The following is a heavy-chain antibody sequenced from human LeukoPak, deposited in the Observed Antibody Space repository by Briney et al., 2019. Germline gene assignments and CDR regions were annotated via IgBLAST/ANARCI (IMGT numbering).Heavy chain of an antibody. CDR3: ANGGDSGYFDH. D-gene: IGHD2-21*01. Sequence: ASVKVSCKASGYTFTGYYIHWVRQAPGQGLEWMGIINPSGGSPSYAQKFQGRVTMTRDTSTSTVYMELSSLRSEDTAVYYCANGGDSGYFDHWGQGTLVTVSS. J-gene: IGHJ4*02. CDR1: GYTFTGYY. CDR2: INPSGGSP. V-gene: IGHV1-46*01.